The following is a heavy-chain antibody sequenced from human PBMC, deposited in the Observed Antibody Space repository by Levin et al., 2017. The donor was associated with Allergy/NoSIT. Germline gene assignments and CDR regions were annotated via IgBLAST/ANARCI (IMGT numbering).Heavy chain of an antibody. CDR2: IHISGST. V-gene: IGHV4-4*07. CDR3: SRSTYNSGPYEF. Sequence: SQTLSLTCSVSGGSISNYYWNWIRQPAGKGLEWIGRIHISGSTNYNPSLKSRVSVSVDTSKNQFSLKLTSVTAADTAMYFCSRSTYNSGPYEFWGQGTLVTVSS. CDR1: GGSISNYY. D-gene: IGHD6-19*01. J-gene: IGHJ4*02.